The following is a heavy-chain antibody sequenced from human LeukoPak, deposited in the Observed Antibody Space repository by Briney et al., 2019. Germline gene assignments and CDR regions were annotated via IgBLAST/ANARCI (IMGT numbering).Heavy chain of an antibody. V-gene: IGHV3-30-3*01. D-gene: IGHD5-12*01. CDR1: GFTFNTYS. J-gene: IGHJ6*02. Sequence: GGSLRLSCVASGFTFNTYSMHWVRQAPGKGLEWVAVLSFDGDEKHYADSVKGRFTISRDKSKNTLYLQMNSLRAEDTAVYYCARDLGYSGYDSEGMDLWGQGTTVTVSS. CDR2: LSFDGDEK. CDR3: ARDLGYSGYDSEGMDL.